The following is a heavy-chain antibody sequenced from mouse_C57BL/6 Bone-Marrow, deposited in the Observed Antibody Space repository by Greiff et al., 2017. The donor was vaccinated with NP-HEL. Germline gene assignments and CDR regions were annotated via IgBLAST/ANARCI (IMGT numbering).Heavy chain of an antibody. CDR1: GYTFTDYE. V-gene: IGHV1-15*01. D-gene: IGHD1-1*01. CDR3: ARGRIITTVRYFDV. J-gene: IGHJ1*03. CDR2: IDPETGGT. Sequence: QVQLQQSGAELVRPGASVTLSCKASGYTFTDYEMHWVKQTPVHGLEWIGAIDPETGGTAYNQKFKGKATLTAEKSSSTAYMQLSSLTSEDSAVYFCARGRIITTVRYFDVWGTGTTVTVSS.